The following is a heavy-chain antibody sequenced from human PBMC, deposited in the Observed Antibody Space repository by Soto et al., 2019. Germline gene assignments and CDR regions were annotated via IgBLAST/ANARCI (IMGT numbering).Heavy chain of an antibody. V-gene: IGHV3-11*01. CDR1: GFTFSDNY. J-gene: IGHJ5*02. D-gene: IGHD5-18*01. CDR2: ISSSGSVI. Sequence: QVQLVESGGGLVKPGGSLRLSCAASGFTFSDNYMSWIRQAPGKGLEWVSYISSSGSVIYYADSVKGRFTISRDNAKNSLYLQTNSLRAEETAVYYCALPAPIQQPGNWFDPWGQGTLVTVSS. CDR3: ALPAPIQQPGNWFDP.